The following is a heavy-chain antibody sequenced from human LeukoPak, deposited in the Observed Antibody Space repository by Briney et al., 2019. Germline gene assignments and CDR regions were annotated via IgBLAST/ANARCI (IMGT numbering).Heavy chain of an antibody. CDR2: INHSGST. CDR1: GGSFSGYY. D-gene: IGHD3-22*01. Sequence: SETLSLTCAAYGGSFSGYYWSWIRQPPGKGLEWIGEINHSGSTNYNPSLKSRVTISVDTSKNQFSLKLSSVTAADTAVYYCARVRNYYDSSALDYWGQGTLVTVSS. V-gene: IGHV4-34*01. J-gene: IGHJ4*02. CDR3: ARVRNYYDSSALDY.